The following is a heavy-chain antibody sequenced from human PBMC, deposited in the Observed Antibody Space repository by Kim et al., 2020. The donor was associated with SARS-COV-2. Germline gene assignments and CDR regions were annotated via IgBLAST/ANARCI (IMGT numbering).Heavy chain of an antibody. D-gene: IGHD3-9*01. J-gene: IGHJ4*02. V-gene: IGHV1-18*04. CDR2: ISAYNGNT. Sequence: ASVKVSCKASGYTFTSYGISWVRQAPGQGLEWMGWISAYNGNTNYAQKLQGRVTMTTDTSTSTAYMELRSLRADGTAVYYCAVNYDILTGYPTTNYFDYWGQGTLVTVSS. CDR1: GYTFTSYG. CDR3: AVNYDILTGYPTTNYFDY.